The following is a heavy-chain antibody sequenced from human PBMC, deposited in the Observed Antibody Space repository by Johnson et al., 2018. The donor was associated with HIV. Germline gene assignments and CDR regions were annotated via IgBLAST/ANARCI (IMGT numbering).Heavy chain of an antibody. CDR1: GFTFSSYG. CDR2: IWYDGTNR. J-gene: IGHJ3*02. D-gene: IGHD3-16*02. V-gene: IGHV3-33*01. CDR3: ARASYVWGSYRYTGVCGAFDI. Sequence: QVQLVESGGGVVQPGRSLRLSCAASGFTFSSYGMHWVRQAPGKGLEWVAVIWYDGTNRYYGDSVKGRFTISRDNSKNTVYLQMNSLRAEDTALYYCARASYVWGSYRYTGVCGAFDIWGQGTMVTVSS.